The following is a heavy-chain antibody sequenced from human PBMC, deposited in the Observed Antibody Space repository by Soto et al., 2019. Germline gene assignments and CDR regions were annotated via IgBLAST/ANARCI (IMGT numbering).Heavy chain of an antibody. J-gene: IGHJ4*01. CDR1: GFSLSSYG. CDR3: AKVGSGRYGGWFKD. Sequence: QVRLVESGGGVVQTGRSRRLSCAASGFSLSSYGMHWVRQAPGKGLEWVAVISYDGSIKSYADSVKGRFTVSRDTSKNTLFLEMTSLRIEDTAVYYCAKVGSGRYGGWFKDWGHGTLVTVSS. V-gene: IGHV3-30*18. D-gene: IGHD6-19*01. CDR2: ISYDGSIK.